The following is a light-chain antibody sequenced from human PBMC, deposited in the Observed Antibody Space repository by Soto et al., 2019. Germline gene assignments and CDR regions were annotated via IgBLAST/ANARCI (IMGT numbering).Light chain of an antibody. Sequence: QSALTQPASVSGSPGQSITMSCTGTSSDVGAYKFVSWYQQHTAKAPKLMIYEVTNRPSGVSNRFSGSKSGNTASLTISGLQAEDEADYYCSSYATNTTLVFGTGTKVTVL. CDR1: SSDVGAYKF. CDR3: SSYATNTTLV. J-gene: IGLJ1*01. V-gene: IGLV2-14*01. CDR2: EVT.